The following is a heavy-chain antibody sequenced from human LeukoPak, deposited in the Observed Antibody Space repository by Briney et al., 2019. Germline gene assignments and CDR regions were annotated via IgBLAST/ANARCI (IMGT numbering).Heavy chain of an antibody. Sequence: KPSETLSLTCTVSGGPISGYYWSWIRQPPGKGLEWIGSIYHSGSTYYNPYLQSRVTISVDTSKSQFSLKLSSVTAADTAVYYCARHIAVAALGFDPWGQGTLVTVSS. CDR2: IYHSGST. J-gene: IGHJ5*02. D-gene: IGHD6-19*01. V-gene: IGHV4-38-2*02. CDR3: ARHIAVAALGFDP. CDR1: GGPISGYY.